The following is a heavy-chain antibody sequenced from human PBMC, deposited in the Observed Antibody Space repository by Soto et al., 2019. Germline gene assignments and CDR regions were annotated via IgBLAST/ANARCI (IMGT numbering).Heavy chain of an antibody. D-gene: IGHD2-15*01. V-gene: IGHV3-33*01. CDR3: ARGGYCTGPSCDSVFYYYYYMDV. CDR2: MWYDGSNK. J-gene: IGHJ6*03. CDR1: GFTFSRYA. Sequence: QVQLVESGGGVVQPGRSLRLSCAASGFTFSRYAMHWVRQAPGKGLEWVALMWYDGSNKYYAESVRGRFTISRDNSKNTLYLQMIGLRAEDTAVYYCARGGYCTGPSCDSVFYYYYYMDVWGKGTAVTVSS.